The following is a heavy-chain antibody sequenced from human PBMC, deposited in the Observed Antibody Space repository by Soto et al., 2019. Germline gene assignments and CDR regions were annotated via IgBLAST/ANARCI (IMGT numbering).Heavy chain of an antibody. CDR1: GYTFTSYD. J-gene: IGHJ4*02. Sequence: QVQLVQSGAEVKKPGASVKVSCKASGYTFTSYDINWVRQATGQGLEWMGWMNPNSGNTGYAQKFQGRVTMTRNTSISTAYMELSSLRSEDTAVYYCAIGGYCSSTSCYSGQDFDYWGQGTLVTVSS. CDR3: AIGGYCSSTSCYSGQDFDY. V-gene: IGHV1-8*01. CDR2: MNPNSGNT. D-gene: IGHD2-2*01.